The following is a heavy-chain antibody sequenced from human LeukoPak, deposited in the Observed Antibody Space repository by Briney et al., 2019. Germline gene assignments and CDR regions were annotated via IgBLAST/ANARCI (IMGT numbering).Heavy chain of an antibody. CDR1: GYSISSGYY. J-gene: IGHJ4*02. V-gene: IGHV4-38-2*02. Sequence: SETLSLTCTISGYSISSGYYWGWIRQPPGKGLEWIGSIYHSGSTYYNPSLKSRVTISLDTSENQFSLKLSSVTAADTAVYYCARGLYSSGWGHFDYWGQGTLVTVSS. CDR3: ARGLYSSGWGHFDY. D-gene: IGHD6-19*01. CDR2: IYHSGST.